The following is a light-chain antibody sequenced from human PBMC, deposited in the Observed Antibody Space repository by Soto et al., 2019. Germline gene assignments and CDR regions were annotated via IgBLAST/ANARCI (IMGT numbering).Light chain of an antibody. Sequence: EIVLTQSPATLSVSPGERATLSCRASQSVNKHLAWYQHKPGQAPRLLIYDTSSRATGIPDRFSGSGSGTDFTLTISRLEPEDSAVYFCQLYGSSPPWTFGQGTKVDIK. CDR2: DTS. V-gene: IGKV3-20*01. J-gene: IGKJ1*01. CDR1: QSVNKH. CDR3: QLYGSSPPWT.